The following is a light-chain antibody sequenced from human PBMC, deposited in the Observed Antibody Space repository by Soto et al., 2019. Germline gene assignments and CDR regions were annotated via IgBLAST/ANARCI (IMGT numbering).Light chain of an antibody. J-gene: IGLJ1*01. CDR1: SSDVGGYNY. CDR3: SSYTSSSTSV. CDR2: EVS. Sequence: QPVLTQPASVAGSPGQSITISCTGTSSDVGGYNYVSWYQHHPGKAPKLMIYEVSSRPSGVSNRFSGSKSGNTASLIISGLQAEDEADYYCSSYTSSSTSVFGTGTKLTVL. V-gene: IGLV2-14*01.